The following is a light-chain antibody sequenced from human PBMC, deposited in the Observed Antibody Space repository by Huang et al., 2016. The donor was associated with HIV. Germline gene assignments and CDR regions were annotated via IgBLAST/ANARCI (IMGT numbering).Light chain of an antibody. J-gene: IGKJ2*01. CDR1: QSVTNNY. Sequence: DIVLTQSPGTLSLSPGERATLSCRAGQSVTNNYLAWYQHKPGQAPRLLIYDASRRATGSPERFSGSGSGTDFTLTISRLEPEDFAVYYCQQFGRSPYTFGQGTKLEIK. CDR2: DAS. CDR3: QQFGRSPYT. V-gene: IGKV3-20*01.